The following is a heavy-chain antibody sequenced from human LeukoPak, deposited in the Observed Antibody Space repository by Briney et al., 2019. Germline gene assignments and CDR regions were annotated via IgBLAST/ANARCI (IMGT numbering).Heavy chain of an antibody. V-gene: IGHV4-59*01. CDR1: GGSISSYY. D-gene: IGHD2-2*01. CDR2: IYYSGST. J-gene: IGHJ4*02. Sequence: PSETLSLTCTVSGGSISSYYWSWIRQPPGKGLEWIGYIYYSGSTNYNPSLKSRVTISVDTSKNQFSLKLSSVTAADTAVYYCARGAGPSVGVPAANHYFDYWGQGTLVTVSS. CDR3: ARGAGPSVGVPAANHYFDY.